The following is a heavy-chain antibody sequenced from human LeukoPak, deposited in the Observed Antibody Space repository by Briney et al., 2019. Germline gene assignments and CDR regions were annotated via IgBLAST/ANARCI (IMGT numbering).Heavy chain of an antibody. J-gene: IGHJ3*02. CDR3: AREHDSEEAFDI. D-gene: IGHD2-21*02. V-gene: IGHV3-49*03. CDR2: IRSKAYGGTT. Sequence: GGSLRLSCTASGFTFGDYAMSWFRQAPGKGLERVGFIRSKAYGGTTEYAASVKGRFTISRDDSKSIAYLQMNSLRAEDTAVYYCAREHDSEEAFDIWGQGTMVTVSS. CDR1: GFTFGDYA.